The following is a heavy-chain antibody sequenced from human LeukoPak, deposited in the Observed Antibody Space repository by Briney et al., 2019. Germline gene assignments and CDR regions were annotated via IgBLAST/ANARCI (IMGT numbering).Heavy chain of an antibody. CDR2: ISAYNGNT. D-gene: IGHD2-2*01. V-gene: IGHV1-18*01. CDR1: GYTFTSYG. CDR3: ARARGAAAIVLGDNWFDP. Sequence: ASVKVSCKASGYTFTSYGISWVRQAPGQGLEWMGWISAYNGNTNYAQKLQGRVTMTTDTSTSTAYMELRSLRSDDTAVYYCARARGAAAIVLGDNWFDPWGQGTLVTVSS. J-gene: IGHJ5*02.